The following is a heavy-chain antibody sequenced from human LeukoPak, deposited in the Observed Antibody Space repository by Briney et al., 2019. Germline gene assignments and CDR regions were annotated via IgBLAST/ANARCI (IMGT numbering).Heavy chain of an antibody. D-gene: IGHD6-19*01. CDR2: IYPGGSDT. CDR1: GYSFTNYW. V-gene: IGHV5-51*01. J-gene: IGHJ4*02. Sequence: PGESLQTSCQGSGYSFTNYWIAGVRQVPGKGLEWMGIIYPGGSDTRYSPSFQGQVTISADKSISTAYLEWSRLKASDIAMYYCARQGPYGSGPNPFDYWGQGTLVTVSS. CDR3: ARQGPYGSGPNPFDY.